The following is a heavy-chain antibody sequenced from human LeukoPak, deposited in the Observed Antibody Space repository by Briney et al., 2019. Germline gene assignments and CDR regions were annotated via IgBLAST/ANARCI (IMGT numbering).Heavy chain of an antibody. CDR2: IFSSGNT. V-gene: IGHV4-4*07. J-gene: IGHJ4*02. CDR1: GVSFSSYY. Sequence: SETLSLTCTVSGVSFSSYYWTWIRQPAGKGLEWIGRIFSSGNTNYNPSLESRVTMSIDTSKNQFSLKLTSVTAADTAVYYCARGPSVAAHLDYWGQGTLVTVSS. D-gene: IGHD5-12*01. CDR3: ARGPSVAAHLDY.